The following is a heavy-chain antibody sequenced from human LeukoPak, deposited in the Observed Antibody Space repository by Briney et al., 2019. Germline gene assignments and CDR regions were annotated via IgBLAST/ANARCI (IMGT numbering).Heavy chain of an antibody. V-gene: IGHV4-59*01. CDR2: IYYSGST. Sequence: ASETLSLTCTVSGGSISSNYWSWIRQPPGKGLEWIGYIYYSGSTNYNPSLKSRVTISVDTSKNQFSLKLSSVTAADTAVYYCASGGAVAASRGAFDIRGQGTMVTVSS. J-gene: IGHJ3*02. D-gene: IGHD6-19*01. CDR1: GGSISSNY. CDR3: ASGGAVAASRGAFDI.